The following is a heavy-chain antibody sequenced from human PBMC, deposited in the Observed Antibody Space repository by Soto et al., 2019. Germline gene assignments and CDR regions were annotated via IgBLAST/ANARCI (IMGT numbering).Heavy chain of an antibody. CDR2: IYNNGGT. V-gene: IGHV4-61*03. Sequence: QVHLQESGPGLVKPSETLSLTCIVSGGSVNGGSYYWSWVRQTPGNHLQWIGLIYNNGGTFFSPSLEGRLSMSMDRARNHFSLRLKSVTAADSANYFCARVRGYYGSGTKSVIFDSWGQG. CDR1: GGSVNGGSYY. D-gene: IGHD3-10*01. CDR3: ARVRGYYGSGTKSVIFDS. J-gene: IGHJ4*02.